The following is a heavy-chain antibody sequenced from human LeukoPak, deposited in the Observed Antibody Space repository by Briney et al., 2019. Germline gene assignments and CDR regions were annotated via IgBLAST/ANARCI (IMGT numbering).Heavy chain of an antibody. V-gene: IGHV4-4*09. J-gene: IGHJ3*02. CDR1: GSISGYY. Sequence: SETLSLTCTVSGSISGYYWSWIRQPPGKGLEWIGYIYTSGSTNCNRSLYGRVTISVDTSKNQSSLDLSSVTAADTAVYYCARQKCTSASCLTKNAFDIWGQGTMVTVSS. D-gene: IGHD2-2*01. CDR2: IYTSGST. CDR3: ARQKCTSASCLTKNAFDI.